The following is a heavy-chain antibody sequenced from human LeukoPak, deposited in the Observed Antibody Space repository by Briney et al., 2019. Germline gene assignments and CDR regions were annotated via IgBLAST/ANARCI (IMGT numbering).Heavy chain of an antibody. CDR1: GFTFSSYA. Sequence: GGSLRLSCAASGFTFSSYAMSWVRQAQGKGLEWVSAISGSGGSKYYADSVKGRFTISRENSKKTLYLQMNSLRAEDTAVYYCARMRGWQQPFDYWGQGTLVTVSS. J-gene: IGHJ4*02. D-gene: IGHD6-13*01. CDR2: ISGSGGSK. V-gene: IGHV3-23*01. CDR3: ARMRGWQQPFDY.